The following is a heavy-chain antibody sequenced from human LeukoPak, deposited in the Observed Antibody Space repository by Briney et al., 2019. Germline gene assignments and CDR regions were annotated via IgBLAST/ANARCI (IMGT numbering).Heavy chain of an antibody. CDR1: GFTFSNYA. V-gene: IGHV3-23*01. CDR3: AKEADDWYPRPFDY. CDR2: IGGSGDST. J-gene: IGHJ4*02. D-gene: IGHD3-9*01. Sequence: GSLRLSCAASGFTFSNYAMTWVRQAPGKGLEWVSAIGGSGDSTYYADSVKGRFTISRDNSKNTLYLQMNSLTAEDTAVYYCAKEADDWYPRPFDYWGQGTLVTVSS.